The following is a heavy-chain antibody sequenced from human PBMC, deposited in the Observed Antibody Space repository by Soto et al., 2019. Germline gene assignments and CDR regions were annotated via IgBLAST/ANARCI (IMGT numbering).Heavy chain of an antibody. D-gene: IGHD6-13*01. CDR2: ISYDGRNK. V-gene: IGHV3-30*18. CDR1: GFTFSSYG. Sequence: GGSLRLSCAASGFTFSSYGMHWVRQAPGKGLEWVAVISYDGRNKYYADAVKGRFTISRDNSKNTLYLQMSSLRAEDTAVYYCVKDGSSSWPYCYDTDVWGQGTKATV. J-gene: IGHJ6*02. CDR3: VKDGSSSWPYCYDTDV.